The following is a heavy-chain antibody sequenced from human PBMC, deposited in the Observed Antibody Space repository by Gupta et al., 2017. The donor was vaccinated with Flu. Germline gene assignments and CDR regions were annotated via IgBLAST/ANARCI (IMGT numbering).Heavy chain of an antibody. Sequence: EVQLVESGGGLVQPGGSLRLSCAASGFTFSSYAMPWVRQATGKGLEWVSAIGTAGDTYYPGSVKGRFTISRENAKNSLYLQMNSLRAGDTAVYYCARGSNSGDYPDPFFDYWGQGTLVTVSS. CDR3: ARGSNSGDYPDPFFDY. D-gene: IGHD4-11*01. CDR2: IGTAGDT. J-gene: IGHJ4*02. V-gene: IGHV3-13*04. CDR1: GFTFSSYA.